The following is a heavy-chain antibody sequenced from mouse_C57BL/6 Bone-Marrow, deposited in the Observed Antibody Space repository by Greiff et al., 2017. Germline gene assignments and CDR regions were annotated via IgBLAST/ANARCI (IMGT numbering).Heavy chain of an antibody. Sequence: VQLQQSGAELVRPGASVTLSCKASGYTFTDYEMHWVKQTPVHGLEWIGAIDPETGGTAYNQKFKGKAILTADKSSSSAYMELRSLTSEDSAVYYCTRNPIEGYWGQGTTLTVSS. J-gene: IGHJ2*01. CDR1: GYTFTDYE. CDR3: TRNPIEGY. V-gene: IGHV1-15*01. CDR2: IDPETGGT.